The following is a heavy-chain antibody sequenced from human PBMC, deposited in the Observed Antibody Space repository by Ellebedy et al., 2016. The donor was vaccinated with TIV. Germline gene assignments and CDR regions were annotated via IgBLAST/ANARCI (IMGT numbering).Heavy chain of an antibody. D-gene: IGHD7-27*01. Sequence: ASVKVSCKASGGTFSSYSINWVRQAPGQGLEWMGRIIPILDITNYAQNFQGRVTITADKSTSTAYMELSSLRSEDTAVYYCARAPPPRGDRSADAFDIWGQGTMVTVSS. CDR3: ARAPPPRGDRSADAFDI. CDR1: GGTFSSYS. V-gene: IGHV1-69*04. CDR2: IIPILDIT. J-gene: IGHJ3*02.